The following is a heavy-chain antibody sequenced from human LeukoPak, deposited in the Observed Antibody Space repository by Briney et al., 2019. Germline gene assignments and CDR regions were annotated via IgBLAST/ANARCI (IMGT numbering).Heavy chain of an antibody. D-gene: IGHD6-19*01. Sequence: GGSLRLSCGASGFTFSSHGMNWVRQAPGKGLEWVSCISGSSSYIYSADSVKGRFTISRHNAKNSLYLQMNSLRAEDTAVYYSARDRDNVAGTRGYFDYWGQGTLVTVSS. V-gene: IGHV3-21*01. J-gene: IGHJ4*02. CDR3: ARDRDNVAGTRGYFDY. CDR2: ISGSSSYI. CDR1: GFTFSSHG.